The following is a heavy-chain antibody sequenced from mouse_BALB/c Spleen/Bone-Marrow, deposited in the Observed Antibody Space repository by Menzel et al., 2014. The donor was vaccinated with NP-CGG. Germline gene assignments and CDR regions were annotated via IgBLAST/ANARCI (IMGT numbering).Heavy chain of an antibody. Sequence: EVQGVESGGGSVQPGGSLRLSCATSGFTFTDYYMSWVRQPPGKALEWLGFIRNKAKGYTTDYSASVKGRFTISRDNSQRILYLQMNTLRAEDSATYYCARDENVGIYWYFDVWGAGTTVIVSS. V-gene: IGHV7-3*02. CDR1: GFTFTDYY. CDR3: ARDENVGIYWYFDV. J-gene: IGHJ1*01. CDR2: IRNKAKGYTT.